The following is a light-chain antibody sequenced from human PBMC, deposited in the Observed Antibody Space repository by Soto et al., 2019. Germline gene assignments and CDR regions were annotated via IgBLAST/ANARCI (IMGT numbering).Light chain of an antibody. CDR2: AAS. Sequence: DIHMNQSPASLAGSVGDRVTITCRASHTISSWLAWYQQKPGKAPKLLIYAASSLQSGVPSRFSGSGSGTDFTLTISSLQPEDFATYYCQQANSCPWTFGQGTKVDIK. V-gene: IGKV1-12*01. J-gene: IGKJ1*01. CDR1: HTISSW. CDR3: QQANSCPWT.